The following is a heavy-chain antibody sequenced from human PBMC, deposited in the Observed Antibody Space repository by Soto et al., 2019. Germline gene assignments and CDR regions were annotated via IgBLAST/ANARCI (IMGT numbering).Heavy chain of an antibody. D-gene: IGHD3-10*01. CDR1: GYTFTDHG. CDR2: VSSYNGNT. V-gene: IGHV1-18*01. CDR3: AREVEGSYSPAAF. Sequence: QVQLVQSGPEVKKPGASVTVSCKISGYTFTDHGIDWVRQAPGQGLEWVGWVSSYNGNTNYAYNLKDRVIMTTDASTSTAYMELRGLRSDDTAVYYCAREVEGSYSPAAFWGQGTPVTVSS. J-gene: IGHJ4*02.